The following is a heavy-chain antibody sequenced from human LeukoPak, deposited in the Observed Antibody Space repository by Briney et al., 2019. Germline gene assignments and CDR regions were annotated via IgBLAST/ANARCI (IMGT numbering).Heavy chain of an antibody. CDR2: TYYRSKWYN. Sequence: SQTLLLTCAISGDSVSSNSAAWNWIRQSPSRGLEWLGRTYYRSKWYNDYAVSVKSRITINPDTSKNQFSLQLNSVTPEDTAVYYCARSCSSTSCYRGYWFDPWGQGTLVTVSS. CDR3: ARSCSSTSCYRGYWFDP. CDR1: GDSVSSNSAA. V-gene: IGHV6-1*01. D-gene: IGHD2-2*02. J-gene: IGHJ5*02.